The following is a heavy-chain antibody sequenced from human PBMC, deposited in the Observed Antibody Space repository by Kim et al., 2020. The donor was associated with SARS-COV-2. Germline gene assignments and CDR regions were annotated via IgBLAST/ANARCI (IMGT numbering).Heavy chain of an antibody. CDR1: GFKFERVS. CDR2: LSLDSDRI. D-gene: IGHD6-6*01. V-gene: IGHV3-9*01. Sequence: GGSLRLSCEMSGFKFERVSVDCVRQPPGKGLEGVSGLSLDSDRIGYADAVKGRFTVSRDKAKDTLYLKMDSLRMEATAFYYGTRELVPGGADYWGQGTLVTVSS. J-gene: IGHJ4*02. CDR3: TRELVPGGADY.